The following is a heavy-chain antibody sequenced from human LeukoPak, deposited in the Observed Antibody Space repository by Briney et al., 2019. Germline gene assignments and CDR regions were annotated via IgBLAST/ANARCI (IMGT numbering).Heavy chain of an antibody. CDR3: ARDPDIVVVVAVSPAFDI. Sequence: ASVKVSCKASGYTFTGYYMHWVRQAPGQGLEWMGWINPNSGGTNYAQKFQGRVTMTRDTSISTAYMELSRLRSDDTAVYYCARDPDIVVVVAVSPAFDIWGQGTMVTVSS. CDR1: GYTFTGYY. V-gene: IGHV1-2*02. D-gene: IGHD2-15*01. J-gene: IGHJ3*02. CDR2: INPNSGGT.